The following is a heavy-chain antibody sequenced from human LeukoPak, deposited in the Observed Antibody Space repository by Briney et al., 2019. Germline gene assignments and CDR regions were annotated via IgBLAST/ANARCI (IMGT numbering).Heavy chain of an antibody. J-gene: IGHJ6*02. V-gene: IGHV1-24*01. Sequence: ASVKVSCKVSGYTLTELSMHWVRQAPGKGLEWMGGFDPEDGETIYAQKFQGRVAMTEDTSTDTAYMELSSLRSEDTAVYYCEAHYDFWSGSDTPAYGMDVWGQGTTVTVSS. D-gene: IGHD3-3*01. CDR3: EAHYDFWSGSDTPAYGMDV. CDR1: GYTLTELS. CDR2: FDPEDGET.